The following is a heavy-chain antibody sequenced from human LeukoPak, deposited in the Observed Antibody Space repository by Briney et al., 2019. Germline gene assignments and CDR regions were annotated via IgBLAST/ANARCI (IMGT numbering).Heavy chain of an antibody. CDR3: AREYGYSGYIDY. J-gene: IGHJ4*02. CDR2: ISYDGSNK. V-gene: IGHV3-30-3*01. CDR1: GFTFSSYA. D-gene: IGHD5-12*01. Sequence: GRSLRLSCAASGFTFSSYAMHWVRQAPGKGLEWVAVISYDGSNKYYADSVKGRFTISRDNSKNTLYLQMNSLRAEDTAVYYCAREYGYSGYIDYWGQGTLVTVSS.